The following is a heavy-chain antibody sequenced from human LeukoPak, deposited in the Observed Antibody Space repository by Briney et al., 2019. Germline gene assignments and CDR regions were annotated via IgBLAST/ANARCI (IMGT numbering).Heavy chain of an antibody. V-gene: IGHV1-24*01. Sequence: GASVKVSCKVSGYALSELPMHWVRQAPGKGLEWMGGFDPEDGETISAQKFQGRLTMTEDTSRDTAYMELSSLRSEDTAVYYCARVAPLNSSGWEYFFDHWGQGTLVTVSS. CDR3: ARVAPLNSSGWEYFFDH. D-gene: IGHD6-19*01. J-gene: IGHJ4*02. CDR2: FDPEDGET. CDR1: GYALSELP.